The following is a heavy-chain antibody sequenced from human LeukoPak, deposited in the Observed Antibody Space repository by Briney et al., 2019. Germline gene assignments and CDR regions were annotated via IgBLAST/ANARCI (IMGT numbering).Heavy chain of an antibody. D-gene: IGHD2-21*02. CDR3: AKSVVTEGWLDP. CDR2: ISWNSGSI. CDR1: GFTFHDYA. V-gene: IGHV3-9*01. J-gene: IGHJ5*02. Sequence: PGRSLRLSCAASGFTFHDYAMHWVRQAPGKGLEGVSGISWNSGSIGYADSVKGRFTISRDNAKNSLYLQMNSLRAEDTALYYCAKSVVTEGWLDPWGQGTLVTVSS.